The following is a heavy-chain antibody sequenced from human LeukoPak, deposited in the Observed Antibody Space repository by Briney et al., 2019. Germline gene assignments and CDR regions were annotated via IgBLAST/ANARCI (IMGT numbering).Heavy chain of an antibody. CDR3: ARTREASVLE. Sequence: SETLSLTCTVSGGSIRSYYWSWIRQPPGKGLEWIGYIYHSGSTNYSPSLKSRVTISVDTSRTQFSLKLSSVTAADTAVYYCARTREASVLEWGQGILVTVSS. D-gene: IGHD4/OR15-4a*01. CDR2: IYHSGST. J-gene: IGHJ4*02. CDR1: GGSIRSYY. V-gene: IGHV4-59*01.